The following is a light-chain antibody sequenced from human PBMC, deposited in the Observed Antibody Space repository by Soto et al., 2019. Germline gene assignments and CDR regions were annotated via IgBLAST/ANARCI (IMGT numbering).Light chain of an antibody. CDR1: NIGSKS. CDR3: QVWDSSSDHYV. J-gene: IGLJ1*01. Sequence: SYELTQPPSVSVAPGQTARITCGGNNIGSKSVHWYQQKPGQAPVLAVYDDSDRPSGIPERSSRSNSGNTATLTISRVEARDEADYYWQVWDSSSDHYVFGTGTKV. V-gene: IGLV3-21*02. CDR2: DDS.